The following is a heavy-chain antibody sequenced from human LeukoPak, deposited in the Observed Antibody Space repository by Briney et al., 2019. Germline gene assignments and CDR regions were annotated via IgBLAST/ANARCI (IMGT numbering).Heavy chain of an antibody. Sequence: SATPSLTCTVPGASISSYYWSSIRPSPGKKLEWIAYTHHNGATKSTPSLRGRVTISLDTSKNYFSLRLTSVTAADTAIYYCARQPGGTAAFDLWGQGTMVTVSS. CDR1: GASISSYY. D-gene: IGHD1-14*01. CDR3: ARQPGGTAAFDL. CDR2: THHNGAT. V-gene: IGHV4-59*08. J-gene: IGHJ3*01.